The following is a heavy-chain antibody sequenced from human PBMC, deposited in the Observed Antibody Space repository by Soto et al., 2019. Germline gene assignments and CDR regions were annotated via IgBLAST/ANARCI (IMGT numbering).Heavy chain of an antibody. Sequence: QLQLQESGSGLVKPSQTLSLTCAVSGGSISSGGYSWSSIRQPPGKGLEWIGYIYHSGSTYYNPSLKSRVTISVDRSKNQFSLKLSSVTAADSAVYYCAGVRGPYCGGECYPPTPNWFDPWGQGTLVTVSS. CDR1: GGSISSGGYS. V-gene: IGHV4-30-2*01. CDR3: AGVRGPYCGGECYPPTPNWFDP. J-gene: IGHJ5*02. D-gene: IGHD2-21*01. CDR2: IYHSGST.